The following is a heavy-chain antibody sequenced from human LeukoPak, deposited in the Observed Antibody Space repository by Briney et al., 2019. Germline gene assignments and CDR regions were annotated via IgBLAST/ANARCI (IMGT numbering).Heavy chain of an antibody. CDR2: INWNGGST. CDR3: ARAFPSGGGSSVDI. D-gene: IGHD2-15*01. J-gene: IGHJ3*02. V-gene: IGHV3-20*04. CDR1: GFTFGDYG. Sequence: GGSLRLSCAASGFTFGDYGMSWVRQAPGKGLEWVSGINWNGGSTGYADSVKGRFTISRDNAKNSLYLQMNSLRAEDTAVYYCARAFPSGGGSSVDIWGQGTMVTVSS.